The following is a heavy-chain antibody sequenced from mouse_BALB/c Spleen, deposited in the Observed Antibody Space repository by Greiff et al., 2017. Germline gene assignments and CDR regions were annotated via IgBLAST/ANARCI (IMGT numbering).Heavy chain of an antibody. CDR3: ARTTRYAMDY. D-gene: IGHD1-1*01. CDR2: ISYSGST. J-gene: IGHJ4*01. Sequence: EVQLVESGPGLVKPSQSLSLTCTVTGYSITSDYAWNWIRQFPGNKLEWMGYISYSGSTSYNPSLKSRISITRDTSKNQFFLQLNSVTTEDTATYYCARTTRYAMDYWGQGTSVTVSS. CDR1: GYSITSDYA. V-gene: IGHV3-2*02.